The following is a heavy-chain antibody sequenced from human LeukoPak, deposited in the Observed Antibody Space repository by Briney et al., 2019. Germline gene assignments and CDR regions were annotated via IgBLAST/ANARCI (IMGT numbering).Heavy chain of an antibody. V-gene: IGHV1-69*05. J-gene: IGHJ4*02. D-gene: IGHD2-15*01. CDR2: IIPIFGTA. CDR1: GGTFSSYA. Sequence: ASVKVSCKASGGTFSSYAISWVRQAPGQGLEWMGGIIPIFGTANYAQKFQGRVTITTDESTSTAYMELSSLRSEDTAVYYCAREGYCSGGSCQYFDYWAREPWSPSPQ. CDR3: AREGYCSGGSCQYFDY.